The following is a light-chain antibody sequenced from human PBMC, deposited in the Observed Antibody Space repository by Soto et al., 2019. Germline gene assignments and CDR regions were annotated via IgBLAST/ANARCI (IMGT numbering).Light chain of an antibody. CDR2: GAS. J-gene: IGKJ1*01. CDR3: QQYYNWPRP. V-gene: IGKV3-15*01. Sequence: EIVMTQSPATLSVSPGERATLSCRASQSVSSTLAWYQQKPGQAPRLLIYGASTRATDIPARFSGSGSGTEFTLTISSLQSEDFAVYYCQQYYNWPRPFGQGTKVEIK. CDR1: QSVSST.